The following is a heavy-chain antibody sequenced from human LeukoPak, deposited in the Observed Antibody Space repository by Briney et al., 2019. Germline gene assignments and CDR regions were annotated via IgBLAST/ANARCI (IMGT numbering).Heavy chain of an antibody. J-gene: IGHJ4*02. D-gene: IGHD3-22*01. CDR2: IKQDGSEK. V-gene: IGHV3-7*01. CDR1: GFTFSSYW. CDR3: AKDFSHYYDSSGYYYGGSPPIDY. Sequence: GGSLRLSCAASGFTFSSYWMSWVRQAPGKGLEWVANIKQDGSEKYYVDSVKGRFTISRDNAKNSLFLQMNSLRAEDTAVYYCAKDFSHYYDSSGYYYGGSPPIDYWGQGTLVTVSS.